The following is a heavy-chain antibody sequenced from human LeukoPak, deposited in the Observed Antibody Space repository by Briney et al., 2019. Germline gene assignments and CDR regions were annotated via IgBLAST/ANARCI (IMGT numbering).Heavy chain of an antibody. D-gene: IGHD3-10*01. Sequence: VASVKVSCKASGYTFTSYGISWVRQAPGQGLEWMGWISAYNGNTNYAQKLQGRVTMTTDTSTSTAYMELRSLRSDDTAVYYCARGPRITMVRGGQWYYYMDVWGKGTTVTISS. V-gene: IGHV1-18*01. CDR2: ISAYNGNT. CDR1: GYTFTSYG. J-gene: IGHJ6*03. CDR3: ARGPRITMVRGGQWYYYMDV.